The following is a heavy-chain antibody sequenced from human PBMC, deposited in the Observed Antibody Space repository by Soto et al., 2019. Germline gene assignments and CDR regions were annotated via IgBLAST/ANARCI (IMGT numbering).Heavy chain of an antibody. V-gene: IGHV1-69*02. CDR2: IIPILGIA. Sequence: ASVKVSCKASGGTFSSYTISWVRQAPGQGLEWMGRIIPILGIANYAQKFQGRVTITADKSTSTAYMELSSLRSEDTAVYYCAVTIFGVVTKPLPAFDIWGQGTMVTVSS. CDR1: GGTFSSYT. D-gene: IGHD3-3*01. J-gene: IGHJ3*02. CDR3: AVTIFGVVTKPLPAFDI.